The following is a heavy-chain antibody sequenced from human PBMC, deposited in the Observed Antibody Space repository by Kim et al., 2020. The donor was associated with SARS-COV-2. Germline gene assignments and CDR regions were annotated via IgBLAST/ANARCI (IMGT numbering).Heavy chain of an antibody. CDR3: ARQRGVGRWSFDY. Sequence: SETLSLTCSVSGGSISSSSYWWGWIRQPPGKGLEWIGSVFYSGSTHYNPSLRSRVTISVDTSKNQFSLRLNSVTAADTAVYFCARQRGVGRWSFDYWGKG. CDR1: GGSISSSSYW. V-gene: IGHV4-39*01. D-gene: IGHD2-15*01. CDR2: VFYSGST. J-gene: IGHJ4*02.